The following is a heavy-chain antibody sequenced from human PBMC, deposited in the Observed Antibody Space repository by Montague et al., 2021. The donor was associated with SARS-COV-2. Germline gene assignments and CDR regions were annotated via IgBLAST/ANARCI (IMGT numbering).Heavy chain of an antibody. Sequence: TLSLTCTVSGGSISSGGYYWSWIRQHPGKGLEWIGYIYHTGXTXYXXXXKXRVTISKETSKNHFFLNLSSVTAADSAVYYCARDSGYYDSSGYSYDAFDIWGQGTKVTVSS. CDR2: IYHTGXT. J-gene: IGHJ3*02. V-gene: IGHV4-31*03. CDR3: ARDSGYYDSSGYSYDAFDI. CDR1: GGSISSGGYY. D-gene: IGHD3-22*01.